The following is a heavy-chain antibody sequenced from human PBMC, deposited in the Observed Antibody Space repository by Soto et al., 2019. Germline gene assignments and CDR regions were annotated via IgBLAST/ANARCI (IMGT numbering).Heavy chain of an antibody. D-gene: IGHD6-25*01. CDR2: INTAGVAT. CDR1: GFTITSRA. J-gene: IGHJ2*01. Sequence: EVQLLESGGDLVQPGGSLRLACTVSGFTITSRAMSWVRQAPGRGLEWVSAINTAGVATSYAESVKGRFTFSRDTSKNTVFLQMDGLRAEDTATYYGVTRDESSVKYNWYFDIWGHGTVVTVSS. CDR3: VTRDESSVKYNWYFDI. V-gene: IGHV3-23*01.